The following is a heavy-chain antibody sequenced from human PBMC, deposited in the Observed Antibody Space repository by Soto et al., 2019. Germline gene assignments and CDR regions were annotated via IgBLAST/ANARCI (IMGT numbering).Heavy chain of an antibody. CDR1: GGSFSGYY. J-gene: IGHJ3*02. D-gene: IGHD6-19*01. CDR2: INHSGST. CDR3: ARGLYGLAPQNHAFDI. V-gene: IGHV4-34*01. Sequence: SETLSLTCAVYGGSFSGYYWSWIRQPPGKGLEWIGEINHSGSTNYNPSLKSRVTISVDTSKNQFSLKLSSVTAADTAVYYCARGLYGLAPQNHAFDIWGQGTMVTV.